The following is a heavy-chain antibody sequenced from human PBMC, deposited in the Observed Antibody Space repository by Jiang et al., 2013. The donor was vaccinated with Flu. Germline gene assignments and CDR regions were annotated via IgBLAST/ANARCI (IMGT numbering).Heavy chain of an antibody. J-gene: IGHJ6*02. CDR3: ARRYPNPPFGYYGMDV. CDR2: IIPILGIA. V-gene: IGHV1-69*10. D-gene: IGHD3-9*01. CDR1: GGTFSSYA. Sequence: SSVKVSCKASGGTFSSYAISWVRQAPGQGLEWMGGIIPILGIANYAQKFQGRVTITADKSTSTAYMELSSLRSEDTAVYYCARRYPNPPFGYYGMDVWGQGTTVTVSS.